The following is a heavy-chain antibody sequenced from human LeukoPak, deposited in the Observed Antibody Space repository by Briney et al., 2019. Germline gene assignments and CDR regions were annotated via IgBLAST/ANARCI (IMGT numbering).Heavy chain of an antibody. J-gene: IGHJ6*03. CDR2: INGGTGNT. CDR1: GYIFTSYG. D-gene: IGHD6-13*01. V-gene: IGHV1-3*01. Sequence: GASVKVSCKTSGYIFTSYGIHWVRQAPGQRLEWMGWINGGTGNTEYSQKFQGRVTITRDTSATTAYMELNSLRSADTAVYFCARGWSSSWNYYYYYYMDVWGKGTTVTVSS. CDR3: ARGWSSSWNYYYYYYMDV.